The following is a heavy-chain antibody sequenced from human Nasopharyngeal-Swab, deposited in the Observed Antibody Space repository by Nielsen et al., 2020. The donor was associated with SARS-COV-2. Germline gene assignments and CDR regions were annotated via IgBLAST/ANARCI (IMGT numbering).Heavy chain of an antibody. CDR2: ISAYNGNT. Sequence: ASVKVSCKASGYTFTSYGISWVRQAPGQGLEWMGWISAYNGNTNYAQKLQGRVTMTTDTSTSTAYMELRSLRSDDTAVYYCARVSTMVGGYYYYYMDVWGKGTTVTVSS. V-gene: IGHV1-18*04. CDR1: GYTFTSYG. D-gene: IGHD3-10*02. J-gene: IGHJ6*03. CDR3: ARVSTMVGGYYYYYMDV.